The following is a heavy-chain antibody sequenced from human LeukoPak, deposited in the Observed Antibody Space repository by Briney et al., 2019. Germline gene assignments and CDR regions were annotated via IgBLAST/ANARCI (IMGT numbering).Heavy chain of an antibody. CDR2: ISSSSIYI. Sequence: GGSLRLSCAASGFTFSSYGMSWVRQAPGKGLEWVSSISSSSIYIYYADSLKGRFTISRDNARNSLYLQMNSLRAEDTAVYYCARDRVYYMDVWGKGTTVTVSS. J-gene: IGHJ6*03. CDR3: ARDRVYYMDV. V-gene: IGHV3-21*01. CDR1: GFTFSSYG.